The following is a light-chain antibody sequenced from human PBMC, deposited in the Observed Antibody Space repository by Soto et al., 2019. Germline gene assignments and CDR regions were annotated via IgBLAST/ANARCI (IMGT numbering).Light chain of an antibody. Sequence: QSALTQPASVSGSPGQSVTISCTGTSSDIGGYNYVSWYQQYPGKAPKLMIYDVSNRPSGVSNRFSASKSGNTASLTISGLQAEDEADYYCSSYTSSSTLVFGGGTKVTVL. CDR2: DVS. CDR1: SSDIGGYNY. J-gene: IGLJ2*01. V-gene: IGLV2-14*01. CDR3: SSYTSSSTLV.